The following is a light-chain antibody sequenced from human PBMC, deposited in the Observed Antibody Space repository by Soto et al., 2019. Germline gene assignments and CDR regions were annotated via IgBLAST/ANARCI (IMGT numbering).Light chain of an antibody. V-gene: IGLV1-51*02. J-gene: IGLJ3*02. Sequence: QSVLTQPPSVSAPPGQKVTISCSGSSSNIGNNYVSWYQQLPGTAPKLLIYENDKRPSGIPDRFSGSKSGTSATLGITGLQTGDEADYYCGTWDSSLSALWVFGGGTKVTVL. CDR3: GTWDSSLSALWV. CDR1: SSNIGNNY. CDR2: END.